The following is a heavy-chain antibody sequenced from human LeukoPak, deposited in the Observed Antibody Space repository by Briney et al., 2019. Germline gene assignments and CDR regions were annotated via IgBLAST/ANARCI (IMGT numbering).Heavy chain of an antibody. CDR3: ARDRGGTSFVDY. D-gene: IGHD1-1*01. J-gene: IGHJ4*02. Sequence: AGGSLRLSCVASGFTFSSYRMNWVRQAPGKGLEWVSSISSTSTYIYYADSLKGLFTISRDNAKNSLFLQMNSLGAEDTAVYYCARDRGGTSFVDYWGQGTLVTVSS. CDR2: ISSTSTYI. V-gene: IGHV3-21*01. CDR1: GFTFSSYR.